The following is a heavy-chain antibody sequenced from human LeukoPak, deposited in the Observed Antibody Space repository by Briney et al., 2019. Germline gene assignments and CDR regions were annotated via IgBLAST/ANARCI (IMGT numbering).Heavy chain of an antibody. CDR3: ARSIAAAGTDY. V-gene: IGHV4-34*01. CDR2: INHSGST. J-gene: IGHJ4*02. D-gene: IGHD6-13*01. CDR1: GGSFSGYY. Sequence: PSETLSLTCAVYGGSFSGYYWSWIRQPPGKGLEWIGEINHSGSTNYNPSLKSRVTISVDTSKNQFSLKLSSETAADTAVYYCARSIAAAGTDYWGQGTLVTVSS.